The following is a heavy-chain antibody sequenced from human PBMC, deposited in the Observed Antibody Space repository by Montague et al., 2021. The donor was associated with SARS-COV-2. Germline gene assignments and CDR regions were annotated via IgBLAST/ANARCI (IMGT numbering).Heavy chain of an antibody. V-gene: IGHV4-39*07. CDR1: GGSISTIVDF. J-gene: IGHJ4*02. Sequence: SETLSLTCTFSGGSISTIVDFWGWIRQLPGKGLEWIGSISYTGSTYHNPSPKSRVTMSVDTSKNQFSLKLNSVTAADTAVYYCARSGDPGTTVTYLYWGQGTLVTVSS. CDR2: ISYTGST. CDR3: ARSGDPGTTVTYLY. D-gene: IGHD4-11*01.